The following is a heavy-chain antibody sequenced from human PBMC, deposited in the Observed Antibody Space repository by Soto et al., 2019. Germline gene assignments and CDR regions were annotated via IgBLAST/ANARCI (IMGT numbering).Heavy chain of an antibody. CDR3: AKGVVPYYYNYGMDV. J-gene: IGHJ6*02. CDR2: ISGSGGNT. D-gene: IGHD2-15*01. CDR1: GFTFSSYV. Sequence: GGSLRLSCAASGFTFSSYVMSWVRQAPGKGLEWVSAISGSGGNTYYADSVKGRFTISRDISKNTLYLQMNSLRAEDTALYYCAKGVVPYYYNYGMDVWGQGTTVTVSS. V-gene: IGHV3-23*01.